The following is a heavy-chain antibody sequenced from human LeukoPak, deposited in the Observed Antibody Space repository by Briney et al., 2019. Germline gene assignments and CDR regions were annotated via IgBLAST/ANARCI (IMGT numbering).Heavy chain of an antibody. CDR3: AGGTYRPRDY. CDR2: IYSDGGT. D-gene: IGHD1-26*01. CDR1: GFSVISNY. V-gene: IGHV3-66*01. Sequence: QSGGSLRLSCAASGFSVISNYMSWVRQAPGKGLECVSVIYSDGGTYYAGSVKGGFTISRDNSKNTLFLQMNSLRTEDTAVYYCAGGTYRPRDYWGQGTLVTVSS. J-gene: IGHJ4*02.